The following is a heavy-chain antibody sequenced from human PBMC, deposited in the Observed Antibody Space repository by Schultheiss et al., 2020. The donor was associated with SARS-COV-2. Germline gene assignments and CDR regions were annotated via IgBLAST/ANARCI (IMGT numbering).Heavy chain of an antibody. D-gene: IGHD1-26*01. CDR2: IYHSGST. CDR3: AREGGSYDHAFDI. Sequence: LRLSCAVYGGSLSGYYWSWIRQPPGKGLEWIGYIYHSGSTYYNPSLKSRVTISVDRSKNQFSLKLSSVTAADTAVYYCAREGGSYDHAFDIWGQGTMVTGSS. J-gene: IGHJ3*02. V-gene: IGHV4-30-2*01. CDR1: GGSLSGYY.